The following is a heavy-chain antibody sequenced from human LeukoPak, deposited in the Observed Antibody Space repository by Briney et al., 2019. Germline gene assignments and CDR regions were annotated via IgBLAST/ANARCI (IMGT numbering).Heavy chain of an antibody. CDR3: ARARGYGSMIRAFDI. V-gene: IGHV3-11*01. CDR1: GFTFSDYY. J-gene: IGHJ3*02. Sequence: GGSLRLSCAASGFTFSDYYMSWIRQAPGKGLEWVSYISGSDSPIYYAGSVKGRFTISRDNAKNSLYLQMNSLRAEDTAVYYCARARGYGSMIRAFDISGQGTMVTVSS. CDR2: ISGSDSPI. D-gene: IGHD3-10*01.